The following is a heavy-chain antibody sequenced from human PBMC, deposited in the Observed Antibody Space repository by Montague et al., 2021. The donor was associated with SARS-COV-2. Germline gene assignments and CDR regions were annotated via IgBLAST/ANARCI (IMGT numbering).Heavy chain of an antibody. D-gene: IGHD3-16*01. CDR2: IFKNGDI. V-gene: IGHV4-59*08. Sequence: SETLSLTCTVSGGSITNDDWSWIRQPPGKGLEWIVNIFKNGDIDXNPSLRSRVIISVDTSKSQFSLKVTSVTAADTAAYYCARNYEGYLDVWGQGTTVTVSS. J-gene: IGHJ6*02. CDR1: GGSITNDD. CDR3: ARNYEGYLDV.